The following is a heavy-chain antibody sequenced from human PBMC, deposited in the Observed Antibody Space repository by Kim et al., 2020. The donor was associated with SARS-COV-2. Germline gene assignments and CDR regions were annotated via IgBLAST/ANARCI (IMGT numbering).Heavy chain of an antibody. CDR2: ISSSSSYI. J-gene: IGHJ5*02. CDR3: ATLSTVSGYDSNWFDP. Sequence: GGSLILSCAASGFTFSSYSMNWVRQAPGKGLEWVSSISSSSSYIYYADSVKGRFTISRDNAKNSLYLQMNSLRAEDTAVYYCATLSTVSGYDSNWFDPWGQGTLVTVSS. V-gene: IGHV3-21*01. CDR1: GFTFSSYS. D-gene: IGHD3-3*01.